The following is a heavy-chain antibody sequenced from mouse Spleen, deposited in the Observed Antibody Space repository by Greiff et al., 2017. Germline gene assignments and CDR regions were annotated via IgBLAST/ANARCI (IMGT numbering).Heavy chain of an antibody. J-gene: IGHJ1*01. CDR2: IYPRSGNT. CDR3: ARDYDYVGYFDV. D-gene: IGHD2-4*01. Sequence: QVQLQQSGAELARPGASVKLSCKASGYTFTSYGISWVKQRTGQGLEWIGEIYPRSGNTYYNEKFKGKATLTADKSSSTAYMELRSLTSEDSAVYFWARDYDYVGYFDVWGAGTPVTVSS. V-gene: IGHV1-81*01. CDR1: GYTFTSYG.